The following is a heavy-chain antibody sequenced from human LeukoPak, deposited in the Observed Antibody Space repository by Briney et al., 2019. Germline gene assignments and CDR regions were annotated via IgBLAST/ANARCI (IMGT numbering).Heavy chain of an antibody. V-gene: IGHV3-30*18. J-gene: IGHJ4*02. CDR2: ISFDGSNK. D-gene: IGHD5-18*01. CDR1: GFTFSSYG. Sequence: PGGSLRLSCAASGFTFSSYGMHWVRQAPGKGLEWVAVISFDGSNKCYADSVKGRFTISRDNSKNTLYLQMNSLRAEDTAIYYCAKVYSYGYGRGDYFDYWGQGTLVTVSS. CDR3: AKVYSYGYGRGDYFDY.